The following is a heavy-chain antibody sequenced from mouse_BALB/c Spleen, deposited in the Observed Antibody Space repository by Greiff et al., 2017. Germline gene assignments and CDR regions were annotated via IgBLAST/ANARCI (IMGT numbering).Heavy chain of an antibody. CDR2: ISSGGST. Sequence: VQLKESGGGLVKPGGSLKLSCAASGFTFSSYAMSWVRQTPEKRLEWVASISSGGSTYYPDSVKGRFTISRDNARNILYLQMSSLRSEDTAMYYCAREGGYGNPYAMDYWGQGTSVTVSS. V-gene: IGHV5-6-5*01. CDR3: AREGGYGNPYAMDY. CDR1: GFTFSSYA. D-gene: IGHD2-10*02. J-gene: IGHJ4*01.